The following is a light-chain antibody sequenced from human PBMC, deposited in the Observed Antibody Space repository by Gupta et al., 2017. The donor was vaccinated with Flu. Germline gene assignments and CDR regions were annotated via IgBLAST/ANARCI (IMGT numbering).Light chain of an antibody. J-gene: IGKJ1*01. CDR3: QQRSASRT. CDR2: DAS. V-gene: IGKV3-11*01. Sequence: EIVLAQSPATLCLSPGERATLSCRASQSVGNFLAWYQQKPGQAPRLLIFDASKRATGIPYRFSGSGAEKDFTLTSSRREAEDFALYYEQQRSASRTFGQGTKVEIK. CDR1: QSVGNF.